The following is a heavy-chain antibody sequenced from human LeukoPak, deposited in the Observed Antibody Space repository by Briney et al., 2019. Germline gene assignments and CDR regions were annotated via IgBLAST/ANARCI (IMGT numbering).Heavy chain of an antibody. CDR2: INPSGGST. J-gene: IGHJ5*02. CDR1: GYTFTSYY. V-gene: IGHV1-46*01. Sequence: ASVKVSCKASGYTFTSYYMHLVRQAPGQGLEWMGIINPSGGSTSYAQKFQGRVTMTRDTSTSTVYMELSSLRSEDTAVYYCARDRDMTTVTTFRFDPWGQGTLVTVSS. D-gene: IGHD4-17*01. CDR3: ARDRDMTTVTTFRFDP.